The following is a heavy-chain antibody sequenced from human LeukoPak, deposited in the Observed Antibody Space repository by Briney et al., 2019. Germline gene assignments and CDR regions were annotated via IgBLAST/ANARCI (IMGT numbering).Heavy chain of an antibody. CDR3: ARDPKWLDY. CDR1: GFTLSTYW. V-gene: IGHV3-7*01. Sequence: GGSLRLSCAASGFTLSTYWMSWVRQAPGKGLEWVANTNQEGSEKYYVDSVKGRFTISKDNAKNSLYLQMNSLRAEDTAVYYCARDPKWLDYWGQGTLVTVFS. CDR2: TNQEGSEK. D-gene: IGHD5-12*01. J-gene: IGHJ4*02.